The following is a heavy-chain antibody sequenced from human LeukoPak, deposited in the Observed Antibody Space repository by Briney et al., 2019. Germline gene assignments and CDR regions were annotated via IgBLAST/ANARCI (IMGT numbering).Heavy chain of an antibody. V-gene: IGHV1-8*01. J-gene: IGHJ4*02. CDR2: MNPNSGNT. CDR1: GYTFTSYD. CDR3: ASQDDYGDYVIDY. Sequence: ASVKVSCKASGYTFTSYDINWVRQATGQGLEWMGWMNPNSGNTGYAQKFQGRVTMTRNTSISTAYMELSSLRSEDTAVYYCASQDDYGDYVIDYWGQGTLVTVSS. D-gene: IGHD4-17*01.